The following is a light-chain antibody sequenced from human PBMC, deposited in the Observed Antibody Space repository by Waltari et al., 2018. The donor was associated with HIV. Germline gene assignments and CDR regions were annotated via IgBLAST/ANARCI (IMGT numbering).Light chain of an antibody. J-gene: IGLJ2*01. V-gene: IGLV2-23*02. CDR3: CSYAGSSTFAV. CDR2: DVS. CDR1: SSDVGGYHY. Sequence: QSALTQPASVSGSPGQSITISCTGTSSDVGGYHYVSWYQQHPGKAPKLMIYDVSKRPSGVSNRFSGSKSGNTASLTISGLQAEDESDYYCCSYAGSSTFAVFGGGTKLTVL.